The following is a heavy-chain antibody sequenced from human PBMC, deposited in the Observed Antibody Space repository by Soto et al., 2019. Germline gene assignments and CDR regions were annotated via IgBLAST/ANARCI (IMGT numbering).Heavy chain of an antibody. CDR2: INTYNGNK. D-gene: IGHD3-16*01. CDR1: GYTFTRYG. V-gene: IGHV1-18*01. CDR3: AMVDVYVTPSPQDV. Sequence: QVQLLQSVAELKNPGASVKVSCKASGYTFTRYGIGWALQAPGQGLEWMGWINTYNGNKNYAQNVQGRVTLTTDTSTSTAYMELRSLKSNDTAIYYCAMVDVYVTPSPQDVWGQGTTVIFSS. J-gene: IGHJ6*02.